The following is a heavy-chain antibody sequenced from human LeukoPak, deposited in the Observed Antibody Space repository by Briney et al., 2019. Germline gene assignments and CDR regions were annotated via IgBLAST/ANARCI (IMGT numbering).Heavy chain of an antibody. Sequence: SGTLSLTCAVSGASISSKTWWSWVRQPPGKGLEWIGEFSPSGTINYNPSLKTRVTISVDTSKNQFSLKLSSVTAADTAVYYCARSNVDIVATRDYNWFDPWGQGTLVTVSS. J-gene: IGHJ5*02. CDR1: GASISSKTW. D-gene: IGHD5-12*01. V-gene: IGHV4-4*02. CDR3: ARSNVDIVATRDYNWFDP. CDR2: FSPSGTI.